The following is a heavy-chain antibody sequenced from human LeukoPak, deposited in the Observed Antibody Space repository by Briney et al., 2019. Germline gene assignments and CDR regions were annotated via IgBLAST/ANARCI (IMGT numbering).Heavy chain of an antibody. D-gene: IGHD7-27*01. V-gene: IGHV2-70*11. J-gene: IGHJ4*02. CDR1: GFSLNASGMC. Sequence: SGPALVKPTQTLTLTCTFSGFSLNASGMCVSWIRQPPGKALEWLARIDWDDDTYYSTSLNTRLTISKDTSKNQVVLTMTSMDPVDTATYYCSRMNRGNYFDYWGQGTLVTVSS. CDR3: SRMNRGNYFDY. CDR2: IDWDDDT.